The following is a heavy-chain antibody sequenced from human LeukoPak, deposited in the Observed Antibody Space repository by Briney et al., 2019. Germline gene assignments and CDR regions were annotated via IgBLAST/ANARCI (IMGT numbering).Heavy chain of an antibody. D-gene: IGHD3-3*01. J-gene: IGHJ6*02. Sequence: GGSLRLSCAASGFTFNSYWMHWVRQAPGKGLVWVSRINSDGSWTGYADSVKGRFTISKDNAKNTVYLQMNSLRAEDTAVYYCANLYYDFWSAHYYGMDVWGQGTTVTVSS. V-gene: IGHV3-74*01. CDR3: ANLYYDFWSAHYYGMDV. CDR2: INSDGSWT. CDR1: GFTFNSYW.